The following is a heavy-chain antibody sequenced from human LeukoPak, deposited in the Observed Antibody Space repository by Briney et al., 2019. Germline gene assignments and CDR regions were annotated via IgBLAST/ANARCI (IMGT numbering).Heavy chain of an antibody. V-gene: IGHV3-21*01. CDR2: ISGSSSYI. D-gene: IGHD3-22*01. CDR1: GFTFSRYN. Sequence: NPGGSLRLSCAASGFTFSRYNMNWVRQAPGKGLEWVSSISGSSSYIYYADSVKGRFTISRDNAKNSLYLQMNSLRAEDTAVYYCASGYDSSGHTPDAFDIWGQGTMVTVSS. J-gene: IGHJ3*02. CDR3: ASGYDSSGHTPDAFDI.